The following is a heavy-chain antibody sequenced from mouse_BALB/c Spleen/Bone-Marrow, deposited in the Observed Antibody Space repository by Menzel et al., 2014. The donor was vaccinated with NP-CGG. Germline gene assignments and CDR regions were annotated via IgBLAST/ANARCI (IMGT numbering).Heavy chain of an antibody. Sequence: QVQLKESGAELMKPGASVKISCKATGYTFSSYWIEWVKQRPGHGLEWIGEILPGSGITNYNEKFKGEATFTADTSSNTAYMQLGSLTSEDSAVYYCARSPYWGQGTLVTVSA. CDR2: ILPGSGIT. V-gene: IGHV1-9*01. J-gene: IGHJ3*01. CDR3: ARSPY. CDR1: GYTFSSYW.